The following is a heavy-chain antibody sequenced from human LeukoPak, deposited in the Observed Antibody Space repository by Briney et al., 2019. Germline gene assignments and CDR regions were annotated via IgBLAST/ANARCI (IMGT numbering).Heavy chain of an antibody. Sequence: GGSLRLSCAASGFTFSSYIMNWVRQAPGKGLEWVAFIRYDGSNKYYADSVKGRFTISRDNSKNTLYLQMNSLRAEDTAVYYCAKDDYGGDYFDYWGQGTLVTVSS. CDR3: AKDDYGGDYFDY. CDR1: GFTFSSYI. CDR2: IRYDGSNK. D-gene: IGHD4-23*01. J-gene: IGHJ4*02. V-gene: IGHV3-30*02.